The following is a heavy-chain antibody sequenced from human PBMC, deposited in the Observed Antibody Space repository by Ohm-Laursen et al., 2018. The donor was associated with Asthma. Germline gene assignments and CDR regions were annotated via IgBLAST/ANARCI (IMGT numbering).Heavy chain of an antibody. V-gene: IGHV4-31*03. CDR2: ILHSGSS. D-gene: IGHD4-17*01. Sequence: SQTLSLTCTVSGGVINRGGYYWSWIRQHPGKGLEYIGYILHSGSSYYNPSLKSRVTISLDTSNIKFSLELSSVTAADTAVYCCARYTTAVTFDSWGQGTLVTVSS. CDR1: GGVINRGGYY. CDR3: ARYTTAVTFDS. J-gene: IGHJ5*01.